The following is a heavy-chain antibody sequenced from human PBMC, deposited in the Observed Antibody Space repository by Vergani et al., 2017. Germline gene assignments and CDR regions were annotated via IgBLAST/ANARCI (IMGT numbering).Heavy chain of an antibody. CDR2: ISSSSSTI. D-gene: IGHD3-3*01. J-gene: IGHJ1*01. V-gene: IGHV3-48*04. CDR1: GFTFSSYG. CDR3: ARDLTIFGVATYFQH. Sequence: VQLVESGGGVVQPGRSLRLSCAASGFTFSSYGMHWVRQAPGKGLEWVSYISSSSSTIYYADSVKGRFTISRDNAKNSLYLQMNSLRAEDTAVYYCARDLTIFGVATYFQHWGQGTLVTVSS.